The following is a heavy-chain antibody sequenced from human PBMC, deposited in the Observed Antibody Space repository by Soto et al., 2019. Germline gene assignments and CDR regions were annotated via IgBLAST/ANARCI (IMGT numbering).Heavy chain of an antibody. J-gene: IGHJ3*02. CDR1: GGTFSSYA. D-gene: IGHD3-22*01. CDR2: IIPIFSTP. V-gene: IGHV1-69*01. Sequence: QVQLVQSGAEVKKPGSSVKVSCKASGGTFSSYAISWVRQAPGQGLEWMGGIIPIFSTPNYAQKFQGGVTITADESTSPAYMGLSSLRSEDTAVYYCARDKGQRDYYDSSLEDFYIWGQGTMVTVSS. CDR3: ARDKGQRDYYDSSLEDFYI.